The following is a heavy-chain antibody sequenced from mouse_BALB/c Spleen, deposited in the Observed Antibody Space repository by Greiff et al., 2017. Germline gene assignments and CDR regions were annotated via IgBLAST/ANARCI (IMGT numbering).Heavy chain of an antibody. CDR1: GFNIKDYY. D-gene: IGHD2-2*01. Sequence: EVQLQQSGAELVRPGASVKLSCTASGFNIKDYYMHWVKQRPEQGLEWIGWIDPANGDTEYAPKFQGKATMTADTSSNTAYLQLSSLTSEDTAVYYCNAYDGNDPFAYWGQGTLVTVSA. CDR2: IDPANGDT. V-gene: IGHV14-4*02. CDR3: NAYDGNDPFAY. J-gene: IGHJ3*01.